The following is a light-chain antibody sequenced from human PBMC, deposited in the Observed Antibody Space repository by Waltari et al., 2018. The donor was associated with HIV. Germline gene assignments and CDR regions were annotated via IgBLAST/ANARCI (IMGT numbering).Light chain of an antibody. CDR2: DAS. CDR3: QQYANWPLYT. V-gene: IGKV3-15*01. Sequence: DTVLTQSPATLSVSPGERATLSCRASQSLRNNLAWYQQKPGQAPRLLIYDASSRASGIPARFVGSGSGTEFTLTISSLQSEDFAVYYCQQYANWPLYTFGQGTKLEIK. CDR1: QSLRNN. J-gene: IGKJ2*01.